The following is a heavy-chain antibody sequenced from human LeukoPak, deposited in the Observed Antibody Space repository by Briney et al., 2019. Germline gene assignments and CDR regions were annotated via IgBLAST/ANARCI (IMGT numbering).Heavy chain of an antibody. D-gene: IGHD6-19*01. Sequence: SETLSLTCTVSGGSISSSSYYWGWIRQPPGKRLEWIGSIYYSGSTYYNPSLKSRVTISVDTSKNQFSLKLSSVTAADTAVYYCAHSLYSSGRYGSFYWGQGTLVTVSS. CDR2: IYYSGST. J-gene: IGHJ4*02. CDR3: AHSLYSSGRYGSFY. V-gene: IGHV4-39*01. CDR1: GGSISSSSYY.